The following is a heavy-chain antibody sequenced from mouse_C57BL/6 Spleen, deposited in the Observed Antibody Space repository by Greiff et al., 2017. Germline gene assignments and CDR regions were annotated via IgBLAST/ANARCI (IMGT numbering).Heavy chain of an antibody. V-gene: IGHV1-26*01. CDR1: GYTFTDYY. Sequence: EVQLQQSGPELVKPGASVKISCKASGYTFTDYYMNWVKQSHGKSLEWIGDINPNNGGTSYNQKFKGKATLTVDKSSSTAYMELRSLTSEDSAVYYCARYPVVAPMDYWGQGTSVTVSS. CDR2: INPNNGGT. D-gene: IGHD1-1*01. J-gene: IGHJ4*01. CDR3: ARYPVVAPMDY.